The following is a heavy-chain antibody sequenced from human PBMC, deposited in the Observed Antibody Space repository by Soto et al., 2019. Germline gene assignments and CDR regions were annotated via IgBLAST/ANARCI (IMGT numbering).Heavy chain of an antibody. CDR2: ISSSSTFI. CDR1: GFTFNSYS. Sequence: GGSLRLSCAASGFTFNSYSMNWVRQAPGKVLEWVSSISSSSTFIYYADSLKGRFTTSRDNAKNSLFLQMNSLRAEDTAVYYCARDRPSPYCSSTSCSSYFDYWGQGTLVTVSS. D-gene: IGHD2-2*01. V-gene: IGHV3-21*01. CDR3: ARDRPSPYCSSTSCSSYFDY. J-gene: IGHJ4*02.